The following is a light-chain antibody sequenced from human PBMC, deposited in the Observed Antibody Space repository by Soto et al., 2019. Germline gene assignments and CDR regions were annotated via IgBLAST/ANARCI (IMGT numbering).Light chain of an antibody. CDR1: NNDVGGYNY. Sequence: QSALTQPRSVSGSPGQSVTISCTGTNNDVGGYNYVSWYQQYAGKAPKLTIYDVTKRPSGASDRFSGSKSGNTASLTISGLQAEDEADYYCCSYAGSYTYVFGTGTKVTVL. V-gene: IGLV2-11*01. CDR3: CSYAGSYTYV. J-gene: IGLJ1*01. CDR2: DVT.